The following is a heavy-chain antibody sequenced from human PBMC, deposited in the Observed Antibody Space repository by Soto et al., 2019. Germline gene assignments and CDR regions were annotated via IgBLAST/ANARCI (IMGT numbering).Heavy chain of an antibody. CDR1: GFTFSSYA. CDR2: ISSNGGST. D-gene: IGHD6-19*01. J-gene: IGHJ4*02. CDR3: VKEGKVDRNSSGWYRSSDY. V-gene: IGHV3-64D*06. Sequence: GSLRLSCSASGFTFSSYAMHWVRQAPGKGLEYVSAISSNGGSTYYADSVKGRFTISRDNSKNTLYLQMSSLRAEDTAVYYCVKEGKVDRNSSGWYRSSDYWGQGT.